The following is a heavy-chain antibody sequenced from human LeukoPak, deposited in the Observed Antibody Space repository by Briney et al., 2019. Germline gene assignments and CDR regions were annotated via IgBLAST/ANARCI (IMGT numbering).Heavy chain of an antibody. J-gene: IGHJ4*02. CDR2: ISYDGSNK. CDR1: GFTFSSYA. D-gene: IGHD2-15*01. CDR3: ARDFQMGSSFDY. Sequence: GGSLRLSCAASGFTFSSYAMHWVRQAPGKGLEWVAVISYDGSNKYYADSVKGRFTISRDNSKNTLYLQMNSLGAEDTAVYYCARDFQMGSSFDYWGQGTLVTVSS. V-gene: IGHV3-30-3*01.